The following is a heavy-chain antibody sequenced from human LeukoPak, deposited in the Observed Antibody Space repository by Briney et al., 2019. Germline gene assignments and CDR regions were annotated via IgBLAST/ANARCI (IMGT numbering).Heavy chain of an antibody. CDR1: GYTFTSYG. CDR2: ISTYNGNT. D-gene: IGHD5-18*01. J-gene: IGHJ6*03. CDR3: ARDFGSAMVYYYYYYMDV. Sequence: GASVKVSCKASGYTFTSYGTSWVRQAPGQGLEWMGWISTYNGNTNYAQKLQGRVTMTTDTSTSTAYMELRSLRSDDTAVYYCARDFGSAMVYYYYYYMDVWGKGTTVTISS. V-gene: IGHV1-18*01.